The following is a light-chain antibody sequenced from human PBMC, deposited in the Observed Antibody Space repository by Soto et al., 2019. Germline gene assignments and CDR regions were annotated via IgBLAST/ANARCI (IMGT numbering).Light chain of an antibody. CDR1: RDSNTW. J-gene: IGKJ3*01. Sequence: DIQMTQSPSSGSATVGDRVTVTCRASRDSNTWLAWYQQKPGKAAKLLISAASSLQSGVPSRFSGSGSGTDFTLTISSLQPEDFATYYCQEAHTVPFTFGPGTKVDV. CDR2: AAS. V-gene: IGKV1-12*01. CDR3: QEAHTVPFT.